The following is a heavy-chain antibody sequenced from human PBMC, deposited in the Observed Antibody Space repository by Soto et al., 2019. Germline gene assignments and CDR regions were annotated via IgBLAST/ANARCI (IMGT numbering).Heavy chain of an antibody. Sequence: QVQLVESGGGVVQPGRSLRLSCAASGFTFSSYGMHWVRQAPGKGLEWVAVISYDGSNKYYADSVKGRFTISRDNSKNTLYLQMNSLRAEDTAVYYCAKEYYDFWSGYGYYFDYWGQGTLVTVSS. CDR2: ISYDGSNK. J-gene: IGHJ4*02. CDR1: GFTFSSYG. V-gene: IGHV3-30*18. CDR3: AKEYYDFWSGYGYYFDY. D-gene: IGHD3-3*01.